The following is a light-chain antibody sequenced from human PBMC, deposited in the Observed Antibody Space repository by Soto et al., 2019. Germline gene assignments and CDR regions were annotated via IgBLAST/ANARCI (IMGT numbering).Light chain of an antibody. CDR3: QHRSNWWT. V-gene: IGKV3-11*01. CDR2: DAS. J-gene: IGKJ1*01. CDR1: QSISTY. Sequence: EIVLTQSPATLSLSPGERATLSCRASQSISTYLAWYKQKAGQAPRLLIYDASNRATGIPARFSGSGSGTDFTLTISSLEPDDFAVYYCQHRSNWWTFGQGTKGDIK.